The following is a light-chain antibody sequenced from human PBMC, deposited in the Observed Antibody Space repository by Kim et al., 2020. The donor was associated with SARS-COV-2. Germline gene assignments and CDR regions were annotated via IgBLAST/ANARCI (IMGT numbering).Light chain of an antibody. CDR3: QQYYSTPLT. V-gene: IGKV4-1*01. CDR2: WAS. Sequence: DIVMTQSPDSLAVSLGERATINCKSSQSVLYSSNNKNYLAWYQQKPGQPPKLLIYWASTRESGVPDRFIGSGSGTDFTLTISSLQAEDVAVYYFQQYYSTPLTFGQGTKVDIK. CDR1: QSVLYSSNNKNY. J-gene: IGKJ1*01.